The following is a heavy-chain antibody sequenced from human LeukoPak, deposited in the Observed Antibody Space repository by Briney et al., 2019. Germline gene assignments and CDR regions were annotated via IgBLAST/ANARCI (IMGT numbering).Heavy chain of an antibody. CDR2: INPNSGGT. CDR1: GYTFTGYY. D-gene: IGHD3-10*01. Sequence: ASVKVSCKASGYTFTGYYMHWVRQALGQGLEWMGWINPNSGGTNYAQKFQGRVTMTRDTSISTAYMELSRLRSDDTAVYYCARLGFGKPLYYFDYWGQGTLVTVSS. V-gene: IGHV1-2*02. CDR3: ARLGFGKPLYYFDY. J-gene: IGHJ4*02.